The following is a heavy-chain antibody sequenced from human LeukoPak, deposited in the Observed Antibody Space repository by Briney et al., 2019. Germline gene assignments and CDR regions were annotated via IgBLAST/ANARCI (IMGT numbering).Heavy chain of an antibody. D-gene: IGHD6-13*01. V-gene: IGHV3-21*01. CDR1: GFAFDEHG. CDR3: AAEGYSSSFDY. J-gene: IGHJ4*02. CDR2: ISSSSSYI. Sequence: GGSLRLSCTASGFAFDEHGMSWVRQVPGKGLEWVSSISSSSSYIYYADSVKGRFTISRDNAKNSLYLQMNSLRAEDTAVYYCAAEGYSSSFDYWGQGTLVTVSS.